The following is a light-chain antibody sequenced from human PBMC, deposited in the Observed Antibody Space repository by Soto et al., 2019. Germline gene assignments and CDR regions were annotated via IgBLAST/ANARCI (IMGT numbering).Light chain of an antibody. CDR2: DVS. J-gene: IGLJ1*01. Sequence: QSVLTQPRSVSGSPGQSVTISCTGTSSDVGGYNYVSWYQQHPGKAPKLMIYDVSKRPSGVPDRFSGSKSGNTASLTISGLQAEDEADYYCCSYAGSYTFVRVFGPGPKLTVL. CDR1: SSDVGGYNY. V-gene: IGLV2-11*01. CDR3: CSYAGSYTFVRV.